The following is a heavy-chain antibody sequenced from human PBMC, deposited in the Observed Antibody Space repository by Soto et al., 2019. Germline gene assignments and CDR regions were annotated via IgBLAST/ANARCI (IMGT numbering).Heavy chain of an antibody. D-gene: IGHD1-20*01. CDR1: GFTFSSYA. CDR2: ISASGGST. V-gene: IGHV3-23*01. Sequence: EVQLLESGGGLVQPGGSLRLSCAASGFTFSSYAMSWVRQAPGKGLEWVSAISASGGSTYYADSVKGRFTISRDNSKNTLYLQMNCLRAEDTSFYYCAWYRGVYYYYGMDVWGQGTTVTVSS. J-gene: IGHJ6*02. CDR3: AWYRGVYYYYGMDV.